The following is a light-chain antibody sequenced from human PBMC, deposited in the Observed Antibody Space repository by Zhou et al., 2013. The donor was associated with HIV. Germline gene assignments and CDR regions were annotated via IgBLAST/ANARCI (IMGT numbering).Light chain of an antibody. Sequence: EIVLTQSPGTLSLSPGERATLSCRASQSVSSSYLAWYQQKPGQAPRLLIYGASSRATGIPDRFSGSGSGTDFTLTVSSLQSEDVAVYYCHQYNNWPPGGTFGQGTKVEIK. CDR3: HQYNNWPPGGT. CDR1: QSVSSSY. CDR2: GAS. J-gene: IGKJ1*01. V-gene: IGKV3-20*01.